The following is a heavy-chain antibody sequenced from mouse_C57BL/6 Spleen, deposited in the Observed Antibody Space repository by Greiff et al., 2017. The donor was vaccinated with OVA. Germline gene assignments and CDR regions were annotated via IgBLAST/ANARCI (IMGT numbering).Heavy chain of an antibody. CDR2: ISDGGSYT. CDR3: ARDQGGYYYFDY. V-gene: IGHV5-4*01. D-gene: IGHD2-3*01. CDR1: GFTFSSYA. Sequence: EVQLMESGGGLVKPGGSLKLSCAASGFTFSSYAMSWVRQTPEKRLEWVATISDGGSYTYYPDNVKGRFTISRDNAKNNLYLQMSHLKSEDTAMYYCARDQGGYYYFDYWGQGTTRTVSS. J-gene: IGHJ2*01.